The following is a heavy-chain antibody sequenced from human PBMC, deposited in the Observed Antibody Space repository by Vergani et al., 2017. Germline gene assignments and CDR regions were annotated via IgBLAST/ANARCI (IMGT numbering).Heavy chain of an antibody. V-gene: IGHV3-9*01. CDR1: GFTFDDYA. J-gene: IGHJ6*02. Sequence: EVQLVESGGGLVPPGRSLRLSCAASGFTFDDYAMHWVRQAPGKGLEWVSRISWNSDSIGYGNSVKGRFTISRNNAKKSLYLQMNSLRAEDTAVYYCARKHISNYYDSSGYYYMGYYYGMDVWGQGP. CDR3: ARKHISNYYDSSGYYYMGYYYGMDV. D-gene: IGHD3-22*01. CDR2: ISWNSDSI.